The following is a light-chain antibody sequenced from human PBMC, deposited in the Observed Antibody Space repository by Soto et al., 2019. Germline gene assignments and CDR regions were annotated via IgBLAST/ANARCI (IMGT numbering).Light chain of an antibody. CDR2: LNRDGSH. CDR3: QTRSTAIRV. CDR1: SGHNSYA. Sequence: QAVVTQPPSASASMGASVKLTCTLSSGHNSYAIAWHQQQPEKGPRYLMKLNRDGSHSKGDGIPDRFAGSSSGAERYLTIASLQSEDEADYYCQTRSTAIRVFGGGTQL. V-gene: IGLV4-69*01. J-gene: IGLJ3*02.